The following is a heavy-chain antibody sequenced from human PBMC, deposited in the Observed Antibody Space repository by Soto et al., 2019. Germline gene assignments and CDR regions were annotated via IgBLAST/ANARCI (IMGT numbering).Heavy chain of an antibody. J-gene: IGHJ4*02. CDR1: GGTFSNYA. D-gene: IGHD6-13*01. V-gene: IGHV1-69*01. CDR3: AIGIRNSWTCDF. Sequence: QVQVGQSGAEVKKPGSSVKVSCKASGGTFSNYAISWVRQAPGHGLEWVGGIIPLTETPVYAQTVQGRLTITADEITSAAYMELSSLRSDDTAVYYCAIGIRNSWTCDFWGQGTLVTVSS. CDR2: IIPLTETP.